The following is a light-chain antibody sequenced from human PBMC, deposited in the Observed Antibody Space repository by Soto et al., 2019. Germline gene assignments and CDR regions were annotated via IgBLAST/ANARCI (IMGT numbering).Light chain of an antibody. J-gene: IGLJ2*01. CDR2: EVT. CDR3: TSYAGTNNWGV. CDR1: SSDVGGYNY. V-gene: IGLV2-8*01. Sequence: QSALTQPPSASGSPGQSVTISCTGTSSDVGGYNYVSWYQQHPGKVPKLVIYEVTKRPSGVPDRFSGSRSGNTASLTVSGLQAEDEAEYYGTSYAGTNNWGVIGGGTKLTVL.